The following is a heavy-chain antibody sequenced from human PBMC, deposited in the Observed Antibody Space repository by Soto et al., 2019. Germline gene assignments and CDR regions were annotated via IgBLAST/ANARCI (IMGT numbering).Heavy chain of an antibody. Sequence: GGSLRLSCAASGFTFSSYAMSGVRQAPGKGLEWVSAISGSGGSTYYADSVKGRFTISRDNSKNTLYLQMNSLRAEDTAVYYCAKLPWYNWNYVPFDYWGQGTLVTVSS. J-gene: IGHJ4*02. CDR3: AKLPWYNWNYVPFDY. CDR2: ISGSGGST. D-gene: IGHD1-7*01. CDR1: GFTFSSYA. V-gene: IGHV3-23*01.